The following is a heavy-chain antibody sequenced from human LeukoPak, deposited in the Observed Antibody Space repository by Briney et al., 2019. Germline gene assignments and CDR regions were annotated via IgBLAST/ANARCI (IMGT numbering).Heavy chain of an antibody. D-gene: IGHD1-26*01. V-gene: IGHV4/OR15-8*02. J-gene: IGHJ4*02. CDR3: SRESGPFCPFGY. CDR1: GGSISGTNW. Sequence: PSETLSLTCGVSGGSISGTNWWSWVRQPPGQGLEWIGEISLAGQTNYNPSLNGRVTMPLDKSSNQLSLHLTSVTAADTATYFCSRESGPFCPFGYWGQGTLVSVSS. CDR2: ISLAGQT.